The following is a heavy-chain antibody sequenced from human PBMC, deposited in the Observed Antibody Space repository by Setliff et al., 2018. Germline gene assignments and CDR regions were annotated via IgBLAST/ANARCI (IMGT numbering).Heavy chain of an antibody. CDR3: ARLQATFGVFKDGDWFDP. J-gene: IGHJ5*02. D-gene: IGHD3-3*01. Sequence: GGSLRLSCAASGFTFNNYAMAWVRQAPGKGLEWVSDISWNGGRTNYADSVKGRFTISRDNAKNFLYLQLSSLRSEDTAVYYCARLQATFGVFKDGDWFDPWGQGTLVTVSS. CDR1: GFTFNNYA. CDR2: ISWNGGRT. V-gene: IGHV3-20*04.